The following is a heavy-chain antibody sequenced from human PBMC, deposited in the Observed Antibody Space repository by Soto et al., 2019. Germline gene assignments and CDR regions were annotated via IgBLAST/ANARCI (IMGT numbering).Heavy chain of an antibody. Sequence: PSETLSLTCTVSGGSISSYYWSWIRQPPGKGLEWIGYIYYSGSTNYNPSLKSRVTISVDTSKNQLSLKLSSVTAADTAVYYCARDGWELLLGYYGMDVWGQGTTVTVSS. CDR2: IYYSGST. CDR3: ARDGWELLLGYYGMDV. CDR1: GGSISSYY. V-gene: IGHV4-59*01. D-gene: IGHD1-26*01. J-gene: IGHJ6*02.